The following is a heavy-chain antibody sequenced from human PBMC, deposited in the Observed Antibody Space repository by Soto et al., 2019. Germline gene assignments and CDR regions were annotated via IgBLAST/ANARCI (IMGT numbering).Heavy chain of an antibody. CDR2: VSYDGTNK. V-gene: IGHV3-30*18. CDR1: GFSFSGHG. CDR3: AKDLGRGTIVGVANFGMDV. Sequence: EGSLRLSCVASGFSFSGHGIHGVRQAPNKGLEWVAVVSYDGTNKYYTDSVKGRFIISRDNSKNVLYLEMSSLRVEDSAIYYCAKDLGRGTIVGVANFGMDVWGQGAAVTVSS. J-gene: IGHJ6*02. D-gene: IGHD3-3*01.